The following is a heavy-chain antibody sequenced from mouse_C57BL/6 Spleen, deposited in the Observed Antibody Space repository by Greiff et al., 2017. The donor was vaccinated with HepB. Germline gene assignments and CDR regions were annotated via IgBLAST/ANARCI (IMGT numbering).Heavy chain of an antibody. Sequence: VQLQQSGAELVRPGASVTLSCKASGYTFTDYEMHWVKQTPVHGLEWIGAIDPETGGTAYNQKFKGKAILTADKSSSTAYMELRSLTSEDASVYYCTSPYYYEDDWGQGTTLTVSS. V-gene: IGHV1-15*01. CDR1: GYTFTDYE. CDR2: IDPETGGT. D-gene: IGHD1-1*01. J-gene: IGHJ2*01. CDR3: TSPYYYEDD.